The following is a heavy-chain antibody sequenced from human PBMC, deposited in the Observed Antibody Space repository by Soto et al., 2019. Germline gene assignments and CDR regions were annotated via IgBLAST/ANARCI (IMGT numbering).Heavy chain of an antibody. V-gene: IGHV4-39*01. CDR3: ARHMRGYLATTYYYYMDV. D-gene: IGHD6-13*01. CDR1: GGSISSSSYY. J-gene: IGHJ6*03. CDR2: IYYSGST. Sequence: SETLSLTCTVSGGSISSSSYYWGWIRQPPGKGLEWIGSIYYSGSTYYNPSLKSRVTISVDTSKNQFSLKLSSVTAADTAVYYCARHMRGYLATTYYYYMDVWGKGTTVTVSS.